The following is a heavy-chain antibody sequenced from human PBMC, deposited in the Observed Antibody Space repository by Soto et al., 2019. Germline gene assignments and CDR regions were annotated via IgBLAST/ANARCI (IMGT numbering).Heavy chain of an antibody. CDR3: ARADLVRGVIPHPLFDP. Sequence: SETLSLTCTVSGGSISSGGYYWSWIRQHPGKGLEWIGYIYYSGSTYYNPSLKSRVTISVDTSKNQFSLKLSSVTAADTAVYYCARADLVRGVIPHPLFDPWGQGTLVTVS. CDR1: GGSISSGGYY. D-gene: IGHD3-10*01. CDR2: IYYSGST. V-gene: IGHV4-31*03. J-gene: IGHJ5*02.